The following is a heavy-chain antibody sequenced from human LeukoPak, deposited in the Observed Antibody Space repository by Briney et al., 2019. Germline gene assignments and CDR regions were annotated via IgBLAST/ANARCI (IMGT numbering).Heavy chain of an antibody. CDR2: IASDGSST. J-gene: IGHJ4*02. D-gene: IGHD4-23*01. Sequence: GGSLRLSCAASGSTFSSYWMNWVRQAPGKGLVWVSRIASDGSSTTYADSVKGRFSISRDNAKNTLYLQMNSLRVEDTAVYYCARGRPHGNDYWGQGTLVTVSS. V-gene: IGHV3-74*01. CDR1: GSTFSSYW. CDR3: ARGRPHGNDY.